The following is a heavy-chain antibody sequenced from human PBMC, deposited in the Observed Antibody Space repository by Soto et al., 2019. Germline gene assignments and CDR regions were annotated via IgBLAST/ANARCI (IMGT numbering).Heavy chain of an antibody. CDR1: GFTFSNYA. CDR3: VKCSSGYSYEY. Sequence: GGSLRLSCSASGFTFSNYAMHWVRQAPGKGLEYVSAISDTGGSTFYADSVKGRFTISRDNYKNTMYLQMSSLRAEDTAVYYCVKCSSGYSYEYWGQGILVTVSS. D-gene: IGHD3-22*01. CDR2: ISDTGGST. V-gene: IGHV3-64D*06. J-gene: IGHJ4*02.